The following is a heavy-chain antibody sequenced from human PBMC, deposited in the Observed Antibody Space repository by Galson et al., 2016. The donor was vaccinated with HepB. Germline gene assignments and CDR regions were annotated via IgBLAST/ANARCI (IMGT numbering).Heavy chain of an antibody. CDR3: ARGESTVVSRDDALDV. CDR2: MNPSGGST. D-gene: IGHD4-23*01. V-gene: IGHV1-46*01. CDR1: GYSFTTYY. Sequence: SVKVSCKASGYSFTTYYMHWVRQAPGQGLEWVGVMNPSGGSTRYAQKFQGRVTMTRDTSTSTVYLEVSSLRSEDTAVYYCARGESTVVSRDDALDVWGQGTTVTVSS. J-gene: IGHJ6*02.